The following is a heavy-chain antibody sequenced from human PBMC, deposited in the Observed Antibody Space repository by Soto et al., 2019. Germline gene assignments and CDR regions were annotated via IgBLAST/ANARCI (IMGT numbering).Heavy chain of an antibody. V-gene: IGHV3-30*18. CDR2: ISYDGSNK. J-gene: IGHJ4*02. Sequence: QVQLVESGGGVVQPGRSLRLSCAASGFTFSSYGMHWVRQAPGKGLEWVAVISYDGSNKYYADSVKGRFTISRDNSKNTLYMKRNSLRAEDTAVYYCAKDRESFSMMVVAPYGRDYWGQGTLVTVSS. D-gene: IGHD3-22*01. CDR3: AKDRESFSMMVVAPYGRDY. CDR1: GFTFSSYG.